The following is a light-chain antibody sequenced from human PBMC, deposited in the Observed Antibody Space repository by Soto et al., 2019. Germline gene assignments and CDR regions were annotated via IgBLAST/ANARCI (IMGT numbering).Light chain of an antibody. CDR2: LGS. V-gene: IGKV2-28*01. CDR3: MQPLQTPRA. Sequence: DIVMTQSPLSLPVTPGEPASISCRSSQSLLHSNGYNYLDWYLQKPGQSPQLLIYLGSNRASGVPDRCSGSGSGTDFTLKISSVEAEDVGVYYCMQPLQTPRAFGQGTKLEIK. CDR1: QSLLHSNGYNY. J-gene: IGKJ2*01.